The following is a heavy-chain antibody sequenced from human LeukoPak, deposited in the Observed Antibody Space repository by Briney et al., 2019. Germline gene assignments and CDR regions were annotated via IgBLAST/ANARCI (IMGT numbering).Heavy chain of an antibody. CDR3: ARDPLDCSGGSCYSSCDY. CDR2: ISSSSSYI. V-gene: IGHV3-21*01. Sequence: GGSLRFSCAASGFTSSSYTMNWVRQAPGKGLEGVSSISSSSSYIYYADSVKGRFTISRDNAKNSLYLQMNSLRAEDTAVYYCARDPLDCSGGSCYSSCDYWGQGTLVTVSS. D-gene: IGHD2-15*01. CDR1: GFTSSSYT. J-gene: IGHJ4*02.